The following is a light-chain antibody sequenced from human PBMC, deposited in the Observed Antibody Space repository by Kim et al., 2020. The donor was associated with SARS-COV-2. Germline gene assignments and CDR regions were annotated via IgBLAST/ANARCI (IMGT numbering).Light chain of an antibody. V-gene: IGLV3-1*01. CDR2: QDS. J-gene: IGLJ2*01. CDR3: QAWDSSTVV. CDR1: KLGDKY. Sequence: SVFAGQTASITCSGDKLGDKYACWYQQKPGQSPVLVIYQDSKRPSGIPERFSGSNSGNTATLTISGTQAMDEADYYCQAWDSSTVVFGGGTKVTVL.